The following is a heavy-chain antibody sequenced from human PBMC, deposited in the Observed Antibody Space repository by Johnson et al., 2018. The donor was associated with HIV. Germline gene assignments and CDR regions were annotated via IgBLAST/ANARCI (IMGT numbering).Heavy chain of an antibody. D-gene: IGHD6-19*01. J-gene: IGHJ3*02. V-gene: IGHV3-20*04. CDR1: GFTFDDYG. Sequence: VHLVESGGGVVRPGGSLRLSCAASGFTFDDYGMSWVRQAPGKGLEWISGINWNGDSPGYAASVQGRFTISRDNAKNSLYLQMNSLRAEDTALYYCARRGGSGWSAFDIWGQGTIVTVSS. CDR2: INWNGDSP. CDR3: ARRGGSGWSAFDI.